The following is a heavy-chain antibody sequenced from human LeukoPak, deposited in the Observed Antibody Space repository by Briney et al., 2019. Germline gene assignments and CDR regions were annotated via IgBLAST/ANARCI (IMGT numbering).Heavy chain of an antibody. J-gene: IGHJ4*02. CDR3: AREESSSSGYYFDY. D-gene: IGHD6-6*01. CDR1: GFTVSSNS. CDR2: IYSDNT. V-gene: IGHV3-53*01. Sequence: PGGSLRLSCTVSGFTVSSNSMSWVRQAPGKGLEWVSFIYSDNTHYSDSVKGRFTISRDNAKNSLYLQMNSLRAEDTAVYYCAREESSSSGYYFDYWGQGTLVTVSS.